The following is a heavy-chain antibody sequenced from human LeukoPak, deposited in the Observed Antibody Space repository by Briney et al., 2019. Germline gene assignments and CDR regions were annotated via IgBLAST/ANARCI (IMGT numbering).Heavy chain of an antibody. CDR1: GFTSSSYS. D-gene: IGHD3-3*01. CDR3: ARDRGDYDFWSGYYNYYYYYGMDV. J-gene: IGHJ6*02. CDR2: ISSSSSTI. V-gene: IGHV3-48*01. Sequence: GGSLRLSCAASGFTSSSYSMNWVRQAPGKGLEWVSYISSSSSTIYYADSVKGRFTISRDNAKYSLYLQMNSLRAEDTAVYYCARDRGDYDFWSGYYNYYYYYGMDVWGQGTTVTVSS.